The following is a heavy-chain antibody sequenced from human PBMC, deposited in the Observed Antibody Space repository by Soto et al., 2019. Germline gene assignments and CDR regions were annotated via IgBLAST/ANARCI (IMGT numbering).Heavy chain of an antibody. D-gene: IGHD5-18*01. V-gene: IGHV3-21*01. CDR3: ARMSTAWPQRIFYGTHV. Sequence: EVQLVESGGGLVKPGGSLRLSCAASGFTFSDYSMNWVRQAPGKGLEWVSSITSSRSFTYYADSLKGRFTIARANAKNSLSLRMNSRRDQPPAVSYSARMSTAWPQRIFYGTHVWGPGTAVPVSS. J-gene: IGHJ6*02. CDR2: ITSSRSFT. CDR1: GFTFSDYS.